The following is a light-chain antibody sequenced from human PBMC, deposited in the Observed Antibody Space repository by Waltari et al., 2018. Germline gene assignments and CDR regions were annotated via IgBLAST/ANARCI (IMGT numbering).Light chain of an antibody. CDR2: GTS. V-gene: IGKV3-20*01. CDR3: QHHVRLPAT. Sequence: IVLTQSPGTLSLSPGGRATLSCRASQNIGHYLAWYQQKPGQAPRRLIYGTSTRAAGIPDRFSGSGSGADFSLTITRLEPEDFAVYYCQHHVRLPATFGQGTKV. CDR1: QNIGHY. J-gene: IGKJ1*01.